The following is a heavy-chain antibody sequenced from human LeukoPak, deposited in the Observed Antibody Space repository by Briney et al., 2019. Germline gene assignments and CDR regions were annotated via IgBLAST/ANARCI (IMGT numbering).Heavy chain of an antibody. Sequence: PSETLSLTCTVSGGSISSYYWSWIRQPPGKGLEWIGYISYSGGTNYNPSLKGRVTISLDTSKNQFSLRLSSVTAADTAVYYCARVSAAAIDPWGQGTLVTVSS. V-gene: IGHV4-59*01. CDR1: GGSISSYY. D-gene: IGHD6-13*01. CDR3: ARVSAAAIDP. CDR2: ISYSGGT. J-gene: IGHJ5*02.